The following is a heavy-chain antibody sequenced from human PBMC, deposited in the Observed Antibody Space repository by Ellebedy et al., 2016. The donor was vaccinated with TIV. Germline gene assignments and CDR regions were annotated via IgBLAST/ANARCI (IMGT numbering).Heavy chain of an antibody. D-gene: IGHD5-24*01. V-gene: IGHV5-51*01. CDR3: ARRRDGYNWAFDI. CDR1: GYSFTSYW. Sequence: KVSCKGSGYSFTSYWIGWVRQMPGKGLEWMGIIYPGDSDTRYSPSFQGQVTISADKSISTAYLQWRSLKASDTAMYYCARRRDGYNWAFDIWGQGTMVTVSS. CDR2: IYPGDSDT. J-gene: IGHJ3*02.